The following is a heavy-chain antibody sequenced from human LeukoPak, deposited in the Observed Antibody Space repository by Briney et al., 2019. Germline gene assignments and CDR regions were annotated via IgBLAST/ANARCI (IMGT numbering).Heavy chain of an antibody. Sequence: SETLSLTCSVSGYLINSGYCWGWFRQSPGKGLEWIGSIYSTGTTYDNRSLKRRVSISVDPSKNQFSLKLRSVTAADTAVYYCTSRATVANIYFDSWGQGNLVTVSS. CDR1: GYLINSGYC. V-gene: IGHV4-38-2*02. CDR3: TSRATVANIYFDS. CDR2: IYSTGTT. D-gene: IGHD5-12*01. J-gene: IGHJ4*02.